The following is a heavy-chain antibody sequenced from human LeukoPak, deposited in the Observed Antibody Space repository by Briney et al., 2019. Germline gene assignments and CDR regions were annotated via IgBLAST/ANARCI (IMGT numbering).Heavy chain of an antibody. CDR1: GFTFSSYS. Sequence: GGSLRLSCAASGFTFSSYSMNWVRQAPGKGLEWVSYISSSSSTIYYADSVKGRFTISRDNAKNSLYLQMNSLRAEDTAVYYCARSYDSSGYYSGIHYWGQGTLVTVSS. CDR3: ARSYDSSGYYSGIHY. J-gene: IGHJ4*02. D-gene: IGHD3-22*01. CDR2: ISSSSSTI. V-gene: IGHV3-48*04.